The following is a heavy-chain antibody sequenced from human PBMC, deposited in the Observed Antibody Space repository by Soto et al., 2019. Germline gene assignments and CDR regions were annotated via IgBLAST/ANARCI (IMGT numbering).Heavy chain of an antibody. J-gene: IGHJ4*02. CDR1: GFTFSSYA. CDR2: ISSNGGST. D-gene: IGHD4-17*01. CDR3: ARDPDYGDSVD. Sequence: EVQLAESGGGLVQPGGSLRLSCAASGFTFSSYAMHWVRQAPGKGLEYVSAISSNGGSTYYANSVKGRFTISRDNSKNTLYLQMGSLRAEDMAVYYCARDPDYGDSVDWGQGTLVTVSS. V-gene: IGHV3-64*01.